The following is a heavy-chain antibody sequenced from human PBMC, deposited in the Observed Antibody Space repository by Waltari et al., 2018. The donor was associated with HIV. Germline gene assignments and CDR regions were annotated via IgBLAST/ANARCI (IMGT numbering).Heavy chain of an antibody. V-gene: IGHV1-2*02. J-gene: IGHJ5*02. Sequence: QVQLVQSGAEVKKPGDSVKVSCKASGYTFTDSCLHWVRQAPGQGLEWMGWINPKSGGTKYAQKFQGRVTMTTDTSISTAYMEVRMLISDDTAVYFCAGSHSSGWYVWFDPWGQGTLVTVS. CDR2: INPKSGGT. D-gene: IGHD6-19*01. CDR3: AGSHSSGWYVWFDP. CDR1: GYTFTDSC.